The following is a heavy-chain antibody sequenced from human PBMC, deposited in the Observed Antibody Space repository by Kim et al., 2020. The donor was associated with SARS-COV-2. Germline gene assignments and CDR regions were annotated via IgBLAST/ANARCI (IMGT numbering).Heavy chain of an antibody. CDR3: ARVKQHWFGEFQFDY. D-gene: IGHD3-10*01. CDR2: IYYSGST. CDR1: GGSISSYY. V-gene: IGHV4-59*13. J-gene: IGHJ4*02. Sequence: SETLSLTCTVSGGSISSYYWSWIRQPPGKGLEWIGYIYYSGSTNYNPSLKSRVTISVDTSKNQFSLKLSSVTAADTAVYYCARVKQHWFGEFQFDYWGQGTLVTVSS.